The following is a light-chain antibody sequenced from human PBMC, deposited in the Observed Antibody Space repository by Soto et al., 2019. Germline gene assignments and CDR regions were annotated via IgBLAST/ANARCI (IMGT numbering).Light chain of an antibody. J-gene: IGKJ4*01. CDR3: QQSYSTPLT. Sequence: DIQMTQSPSSLSAFVGDTVTITCRASQTIITYLNWYHQKPGKAPKXLIYAASSLQSGVPSRFSGSGSGTDLTITISSLQPEDFETYYCQQSYSTPLTFGGGTKVDIK. CDR1: QTIITY. CDR2: AAS. V-gene: IGKV1-39*01.